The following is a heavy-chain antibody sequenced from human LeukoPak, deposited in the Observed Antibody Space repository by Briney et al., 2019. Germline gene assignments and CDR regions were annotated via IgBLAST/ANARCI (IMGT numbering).Heavy chain of an antibody. J-gene: IGHJ4*02. CDR1: GYTFRGHN. Sequence: ASVKVSCKASGYTFRGHNIHWMRQAPGQGLEWVGWINPNNGGTNYAQKFQGRVTMTRDTSAGTVYMDLSSLRSDDTAVYYCARVRGQQLVLFDYWGQGTLVTVSS. CDR2: INPNNGGT. D-gene: IGHD6-13*01. CDR3: ARVRGQQLVLFDY. V-gene: IGHV1-2*02.